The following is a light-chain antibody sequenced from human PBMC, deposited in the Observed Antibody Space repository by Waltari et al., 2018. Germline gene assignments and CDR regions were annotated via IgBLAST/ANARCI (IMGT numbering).Light chain of an antibody. J-gene: IGKJ1*01. CDR1: QSVSRF. Sequence: IVLTQSPGTLSLSPGERGTLSCRASQSVSRFLAWHQQKPVQAHMLLIYGASTRATGIPDRFSGSWSGTDFSLTISILEHEDFAVYYCQKYDRLPATFGQGTKVEIK. CDR3: QKYDRLPAT. V-gene: IGKV3-20*01. CDR2: GAS.